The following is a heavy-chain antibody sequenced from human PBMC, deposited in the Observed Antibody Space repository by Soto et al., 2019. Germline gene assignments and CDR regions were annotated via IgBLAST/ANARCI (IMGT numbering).Heavy chain of an antibody. D-gene: IGHD3-10*01. V-gene: IGHV2-5*02. CDR1: GFSLGTSGVG. J-gene: IGHJ4*02. CDR3: AHKGSGLYPLDY. Sequence: QITLKESGPPLVKPTQTLTLTCTFSGFSLGTSGVGVGWIRQPPGKALEWVAVIYWDDYKHFSPSLESRVTTXKXXAKNLVALTMTGMDPVDTATYYWAHKGSGLYPLDYWGQGTLVTVSS. CDR2: IYWDDYK.